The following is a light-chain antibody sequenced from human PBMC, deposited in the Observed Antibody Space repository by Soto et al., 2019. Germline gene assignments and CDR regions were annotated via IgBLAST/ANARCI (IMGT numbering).Light chain of an antibody. CDR1: QGIDSW. CDR3: QQYDDWPIT. CDR2: SAS. Sequence: IQMTQSPSSVSASVGDRVTITCRASQGIDSWLAWYQQKPGKAPKLLIYSASTLQSGVPSRFSGSGSGTEFTLTISSLQSEDFAVYYCQQYDDWPITFGQGTRLEIK. V-gene: IGKV1-12*01. J-gene: IGKJ5*01.